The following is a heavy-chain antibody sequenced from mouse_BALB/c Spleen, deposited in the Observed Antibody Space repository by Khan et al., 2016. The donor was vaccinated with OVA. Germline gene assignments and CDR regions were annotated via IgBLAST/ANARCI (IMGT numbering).Heavy chain of an antibody. V-gene: IGHV5-6*01. CDR3: GRLACYCNSEGFAY. D-gene: IGHD2-12*01. CDR1: GFTFSTYG. CDR2: ISSGGGYT. Sequence: EVELVESGGDLVKPGGSLKLSCAASGFTFSTYGMSWVRQTPDKRLEWVATISSGGGYTYYPDNVKGRSTITRDNSTNTPYLQLSSLTSEDTAMFYCGRLACYCNSEGFAYWGQGTLVTVSA. J-gene: IGHJ3*01.